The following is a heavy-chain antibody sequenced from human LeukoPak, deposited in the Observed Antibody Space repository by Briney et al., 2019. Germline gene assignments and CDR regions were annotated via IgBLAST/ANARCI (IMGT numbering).Heavy chain of an antibody. CDR3: ARVLISTTVTTNWFDP. Sequence: ASVKVSCKASGYTFTSYGISWVRQAPGQGLEWMGWISAYNGNTNYAQKLQGRVTMTTDTSTSTAYMELRSLRSDDTAVYYCARVLISTTVTTNWFDPWGQGTLVTVSS. D-gene: IGHD4-17*01. CDR1: GYTFTSYG. V-gene: IGHV1-18*01. J-gene: IGHJ5*02. CDR2: ISAYNGNT.